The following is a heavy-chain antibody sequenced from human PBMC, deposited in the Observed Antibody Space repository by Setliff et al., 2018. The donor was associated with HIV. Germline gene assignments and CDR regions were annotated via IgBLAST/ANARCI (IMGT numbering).Heavy chain of an antibody. Sequence: SETLSLTFTVSGGSISSHYWSWIRQPPGKGLEWIGSVYYSGSTKYNPSLKSRVTISVDTSKNQFSLKLSSVTAADTAVYYCARDPGGLYCRSTSCQGGWFDPWGQGTLVNVSS. V-gene: IGHV4-59*11. D-gene: IGHD2-2*01. CDR3: ARDPGGLYCRSTSCQGGWFDP. CDR1: GGSISSHY. J-gene: IGHJ5*02. CDR2: VYYSGST.